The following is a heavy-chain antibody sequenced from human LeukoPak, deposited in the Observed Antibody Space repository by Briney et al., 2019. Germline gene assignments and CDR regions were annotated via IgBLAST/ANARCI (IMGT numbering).Heavy chain of an antibody. D-gene: IGHD3-3*01. V-gene: IGHV4-59*01. Sequence: SETLSLXCTVSGASIGTTGWGWIRQPPGKGLEWSGWIYLTASTNYNPSLMSPVTPSVHTTKNQCCLALSSVTAADMAVYYCARTSENLRAYYVWGQGSLGTVSS. CDR1: GASIGTTG. CDR2: IYLTAST. CDR3: ARTSENLRAYYV. J-gene: IGHJ4*02.